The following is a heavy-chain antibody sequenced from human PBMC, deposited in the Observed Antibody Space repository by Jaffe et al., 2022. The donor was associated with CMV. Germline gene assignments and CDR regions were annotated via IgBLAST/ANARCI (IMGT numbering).Heavy chain of an antibody. CDR2: IYYSGST. J-gene: IGHJ4*02. CDR3: ARDGPSDRTGYSSGFDY. D-gene: IGHD6-19*01. Sequence: QVQLQESGPGLVKPSQTLSLTCTVSGGSISSGGYYWSWIRQHPGKGLEWIGYIYYSGSTYYNPSLKSRVTISVDTSKNQFSLKLSSVTAADTAVYYCARDGPSDRTGYSSGFDYWGQGTLVTVSS. V-gene: IGHV4-31*03. CDR1: GGSISSGGYY.